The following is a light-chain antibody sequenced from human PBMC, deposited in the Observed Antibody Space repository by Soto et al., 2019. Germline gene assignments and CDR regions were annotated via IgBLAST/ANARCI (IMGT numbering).Light chain of an antibody. J-gene: IGKJ5*01. V-gene: IGKV3-20*01. CDR3: HHYDDSPPLT. Sequence: EIVLTQSPGTLSLSPGERATLSCRASQSVGSKYLAWYQQKPGQAPRLLIYGASSRATAIPDRFSGSGSGPDFTLTISRLEPEDFAVYYCHHYDDSPPLTFGQGTRLEMK. CDR2: GAS. CDR1: QSVGSKY.